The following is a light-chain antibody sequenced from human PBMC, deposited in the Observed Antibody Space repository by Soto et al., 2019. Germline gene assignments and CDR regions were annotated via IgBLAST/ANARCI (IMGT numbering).Light chain of an antibody. CDR2: GAS. J-gene: IGKJ4*01. CDR3: QQYGSSPLT. CDR1: QSVSSSF. V-gene: IGKV3-20*01. Sequence: EIVLTQSPGTLSLSPGERATLSCRASQSVSSSFLAWYQQKPGQAPRLLIYGASNRATGIPDRFSGSGSGTAFTLTISRLEPEDVAVYYCQQYGSSPLTFGGGTKMEIK.